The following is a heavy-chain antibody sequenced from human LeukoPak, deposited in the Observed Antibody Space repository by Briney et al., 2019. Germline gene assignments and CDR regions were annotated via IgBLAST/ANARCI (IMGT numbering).Heavy chain of an antibody. CDR3: AKGFIFGELLSTSVDY. CDR2: ISSSSSYI. CDR1: GFTFSSYS. D-gene: IGHD3-10*01. V-gene: IGHV3-21*04. Sequence: GGSLRLSCAASGFTFSSYSMNWVRQAPGKGLEWVSSISSSSSYIYYADSVKGRFTISRDNAKNSLYLQMNSLRAEDTAVYYCAKGFIFGELLSTSVDYWGQGTLVTVSS. J-gene: IGHJ4*02.